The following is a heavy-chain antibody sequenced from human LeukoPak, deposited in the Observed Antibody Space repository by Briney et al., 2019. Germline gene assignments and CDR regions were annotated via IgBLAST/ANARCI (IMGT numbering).Heavy chain of an antibody. CDR3: AKDGDTYYYDSSGYLDAFDI. V-gene: IGHV3-23*01. D-gene: IGHD3-22*01. Sequence: AGGSLRLSCAASGFTFSNYAMSWVRQAPGKGLEWVSTISGSGGNTYYADSVKGRFTISRDNSKNTLYLQMNSLRAEDTAVYYCAKDGDTYYYDSSGYLDAFDIWGQGTMVTVSS. J-gene: IGHJ3*02. CDR2: ISGSGGNT. CDR1: GFTFSNYA.